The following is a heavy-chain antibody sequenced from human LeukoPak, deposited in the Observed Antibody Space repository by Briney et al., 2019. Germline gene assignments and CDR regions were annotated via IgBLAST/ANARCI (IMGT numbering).Heavy chain of an antibody. D-gene: IGHD2-21*01. CDR1: GFIFNSYG. J-gene: IGHJ3*02. CDR3: ARAYCAGDCYDRFAFEI. V-gene: IGHV3-48*02. Sequence: GGSLRLSCAASGFIFNSYGMNWVRQAPGKGLEWVSYIGGSGTTTNYADSVKGRFTISRDNAKNSLYLQMNSLRDEDTAVYYCARAYCAGDCYDRFAFEIWGQGTMVTVSS. CDR2: IGGSGTTT.